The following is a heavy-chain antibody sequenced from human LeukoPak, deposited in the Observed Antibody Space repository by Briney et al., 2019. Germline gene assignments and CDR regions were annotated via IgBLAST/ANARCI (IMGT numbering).Heavy chain of an antibody. CDR2: INHSGST. Sequence: SETLSLTCAVYGGSFSGYYWSWIRQPPGKGLEWIGEINHSGSTNYNPSLKSRVTISVDTSKNQFSLKLSSVTAADTAVYYCARGPRGGIVVVITTHPFDYWGQGTLVTVSS. CDR1: GGSFSGYY. J-gene: IGHJ4*02. CDR3: ARGPRGGIVVVITTHPFDY. D-gene: IGHD3-22*01. V-gene: IGHV4-34*01.